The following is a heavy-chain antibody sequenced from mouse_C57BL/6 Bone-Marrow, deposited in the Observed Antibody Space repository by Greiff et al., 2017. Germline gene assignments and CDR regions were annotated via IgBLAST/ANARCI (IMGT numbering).Heavy chain of an antibody. Sequence: VQLQQSGPELVKPGASVKISCKASGYTFTDYYMNWVKQSHGKSLEWIGDINPNNGGTSYNQKFKGKATLTVDKSSSTAYMELRSLTSEDSAVYYWGYGSSEYYFDYWGQGTTLTVSS. V-gene: IGHV1-26*01. CDR3: GYGSSEYYFDY. J-gene: IGHJ2*01. CDR1: GYTFTDYY. D-gene: IGHD1-1*01. CDR2: INPNNGGT.